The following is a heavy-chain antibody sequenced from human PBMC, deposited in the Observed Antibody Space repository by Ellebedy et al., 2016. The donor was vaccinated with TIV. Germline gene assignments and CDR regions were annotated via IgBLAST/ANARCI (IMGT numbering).Heavy chain of an antibody. J-gene: IGHJ6*02. V-gene: IGHV3-30*18. Sequence: GGSLRLSXPASGFTFSSYGMHWVRQAPGKGPEWVAVIPYDESDKYYADSVKGRFTISRDNSKNTLYLQMNSLRAEDTAVYYCAKARAAAYYYYYGMDVWGQGTTVTVSS. D-gene: IGHD2-2*01. CDR2: IPYDESDK. CDR3: AKARAAAYYYYYGMDV. CDR1: GFTFSSYG.